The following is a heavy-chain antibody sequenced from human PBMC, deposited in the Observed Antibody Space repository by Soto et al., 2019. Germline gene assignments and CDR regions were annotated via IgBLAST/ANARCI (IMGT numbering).Heavy chain of an antibody. CDR2: INAGNGNT. J-gene: IGHJ4*02. D-gene: IGHD6-19*01. CDR3: ARAVAVPADFDY. CDR1: GYTFTGYA. Sequence: QVQVVQSGAEEKKPGASVKVSCTASGYTFTGYAMHWVRQAPGQRLEWMGWINAGNGNTKYSQKFQGRVTITRDTSASTAYMELSSLRSEDTAVYYCARAVAVPADFDYWGQGTLFTVSS. V-gene: IGHV1-3*05.